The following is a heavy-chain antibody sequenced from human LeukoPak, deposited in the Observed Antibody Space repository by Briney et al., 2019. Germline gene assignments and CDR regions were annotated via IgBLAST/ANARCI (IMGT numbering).Heavy chain of an antibody. Sequence: GGSLRLSCAASGFTFSNYAMSWVRQAPGKGLEWVSGISGSGGSTYYADSVKGRFTISRDNSKNTLYLQMNSLRAEDTAVYYCAKKMGGSGSYYYFDYWGQRTLVTVSS. CDR3: AKKMGGSGSYYYFDY. CDR1: GFTFSNYA. D-gene: IGHD3-10*01. V-gene: IGHV3-23*01. CDR2: ISGSGGST. J-gene: IGHJ4*02.